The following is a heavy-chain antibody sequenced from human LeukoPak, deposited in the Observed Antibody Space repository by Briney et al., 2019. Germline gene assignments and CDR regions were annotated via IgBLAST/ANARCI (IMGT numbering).Heavy chain of an antibody. Sequence: GGSLRLSCAASGFTFSSYWMSWVRQAPGKGLEWVANIKKDGSEKYYVDSVKGRFTISRDNAKNSLYLQMNSLRAEDTAVYYCARPYYDFWSGYSPFDYWGQGTLVTVSS. D-gene: IGHD3-3*01. CDR2: IKKDGSEK. J-gene: IGHJ4*02. CDR1: GFTFSSYW. V-gene: IGHV3-7*01. CDR3: ARPYYDFWSGYSPFDY.